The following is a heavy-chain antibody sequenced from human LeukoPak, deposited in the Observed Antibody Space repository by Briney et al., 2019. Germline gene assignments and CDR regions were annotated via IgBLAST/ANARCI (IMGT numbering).Heavy chain of an antibody. CDR2: ISGSGGNT. CDR3: ATEKGDSPDY. J-gene: IGHJ4*02. Sequence: GGSLRLSCAASGFTFSIYAMAWVRQAPGKGLEWVSGISGSGGNTYYAGSVKGRFTISRDNSKDTLYLQMNSLRADDTAVYYCATEKGDSPDYWGQGTLVTVSS. V-gene: IGHV3-23*01. CDR1: GFTFSIYA. D-gene: IGHD2-21*01.